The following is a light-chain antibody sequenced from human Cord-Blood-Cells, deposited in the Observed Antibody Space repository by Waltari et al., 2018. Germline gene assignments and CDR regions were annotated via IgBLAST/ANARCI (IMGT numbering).Light chain of an antibody. Sequence: QPDLTPPPSVSASPGLSLTISCPGTRSPVGEYLYLSWYQQHPGKAPKLMIYEVSNRPSGVSNRFSGSKSGNTASLTISGLQAEDEADYYCSSYTSSSTYVFGTGTKVTVL. CDR3: SSYTSSSTYV. J-gene: IGLJ1*01. CDR1: RSPVGEYLY. CDR2: EVS. V-gene: IGLV2-14*01.